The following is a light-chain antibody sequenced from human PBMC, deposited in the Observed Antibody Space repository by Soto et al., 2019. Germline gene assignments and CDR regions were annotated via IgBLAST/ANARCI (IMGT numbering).Light chain of an antibody. CDR2: EGS. CDR3: CSYAGSSTFHVV. CDR1: SSDVGSYNL. Sequence: QSVLTQPASVSGSPGQSITISCTGTSSDVGSYNLVSWYQQHPGKAPKLMIYEGSKRPSGVSNRFSGSKSGNTASLTISGLQAEDEADHYCCSYAGSSTFHVVFGGGTKVTVL. J-gene: IGLJ2*01. V-gene: IGLV2-23*03.